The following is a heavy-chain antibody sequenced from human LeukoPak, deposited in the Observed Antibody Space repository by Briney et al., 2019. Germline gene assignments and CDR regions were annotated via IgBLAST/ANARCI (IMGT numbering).Heavy chain of an antibody. CDR2: ISYRGST. V-gene: IGHV4-34*01. Sequence: SETLSLTCAVYGGSFSDYYWSWIRQPPGKGLEWIGSISYRGSTYYNPSLKSRVTISVDTSKNQLSLKLTSVTAPDTAVYYCARHDYVWGSHRYLVDYWGQGTLVTVSS. J-gene: IGHJ4*02. D-gene: IGHD3-16*02. CDR3: ARHDYVWGSHRYLVDY. CDR1: GGSFSDYY.